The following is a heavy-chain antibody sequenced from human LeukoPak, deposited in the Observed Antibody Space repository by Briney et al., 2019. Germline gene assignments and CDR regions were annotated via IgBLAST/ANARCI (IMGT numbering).Heavy chain of an antibody. CDR2: IYYSGST. J-gene: IGHJ5*02. CDR1: GGSISSYY. Sequence: SETLSLTCTVSGGSISSYYWSWIRQPAGKGLEWIGYIYYSGSTNYNPSLKSRVTISVDTSKNQFSLKLNSVTAADTAVYYCARVSSTDYYNNRGWFDPWGQGTLVTVSS. V-gene: IGHV4-59*01. D-gene: IGHD3-22*01. CDR3: ARVSSTDYYNNRGWFDP.